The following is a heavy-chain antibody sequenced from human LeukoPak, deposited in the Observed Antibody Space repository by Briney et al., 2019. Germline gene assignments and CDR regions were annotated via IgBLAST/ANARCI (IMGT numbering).Heavy chain of an antibody. V-gene: IGHV3-30*03. CDR1: GFTFSSYG. Sequence: GGSLRLSCAASGFTFSSYGMHWVRQAPGKGLEWVAVISYDGSNKYYADSVKGRFTISRDNSKNTLYLQMNGLRAEDTAAYYCARGATDTTRWFDPWGQGTLVTVSS. D-gene: IGHD1-7*01. CDR3: ARGATDTTRWFDP. J-gene: IGHJ5*02. CDR2: ISYDGSNK.